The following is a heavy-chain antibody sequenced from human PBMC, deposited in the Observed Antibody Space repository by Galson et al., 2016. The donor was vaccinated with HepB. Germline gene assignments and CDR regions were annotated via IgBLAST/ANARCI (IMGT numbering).Heavy chain of an antibody. V-gene: IGHV3-33*01. Sequence: SLRLSCAASGFTFSSYGMHWVRQAPGKGLEWVAVIWSDGSNKYYADSVKGRFTISRDNSKNTLYLQMNSRRAEDTAVYYCARDRTGGYSSGWYMGGYYFDYWGQGTLVTVSS. CDR3: ARDRTGGYSSGWYMGGYYFDY. CDR1: GFTFSSYG. D-gene: IGHD6-19*01. J-gene: IGHJ4*02. CDR2: IWSDGSNK.